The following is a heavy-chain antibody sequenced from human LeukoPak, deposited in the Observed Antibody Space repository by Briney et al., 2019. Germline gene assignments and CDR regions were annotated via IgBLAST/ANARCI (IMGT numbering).Heavy chain of an antibody. CDR1: GGSISSYY. CDR3: ARHGYAVGYFDY. D-gene: IGHD2-8*01. CDR2: IYYSGST. J-gene: IGHJ4*02. Sequence: NPSETLSLTCTVSGGSISSYYWSWIRQPPGKGLEWIGYIYYSGSTSYNPSLKSRVTISVDTSKNQFSLKLSSVTAADTAVYYCARHGYAVGYFDYWGQGTLVTVSS. V-gene: IGHV4-59*08.